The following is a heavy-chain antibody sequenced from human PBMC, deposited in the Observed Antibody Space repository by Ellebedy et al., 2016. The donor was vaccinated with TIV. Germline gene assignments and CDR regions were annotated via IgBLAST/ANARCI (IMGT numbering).Heavy chain of an antibody. CDR2: ISPTGGNT. Sequence: GESLKISCVVSGFTFSTTAMGWVRQAPGKGLHWVSFISPTGGNTNYADSVQGRFTISRDNSENTLYLQMNSLRAEDTAVYYCAKTASKGRGWRTPIDYWGQGTLVTVSS. CDR1: GFTFSTTA. D-gene: IGHD6-19*01. J-gene: IGHJ4*02. CDR3: AKTASKGRGWRTPIDY. V-gene: IGHV3-23*01.